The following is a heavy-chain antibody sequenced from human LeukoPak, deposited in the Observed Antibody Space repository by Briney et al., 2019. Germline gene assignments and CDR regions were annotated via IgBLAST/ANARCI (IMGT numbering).Heavy chain of an antibody. CDR1: GGSFSGYY. Sequence: PSETLSLTCAVYGGSFSGYYWSWIRQPPGKGLEWIGEINHSGSTNYNPSLKSRVTISVDTSKNQFSLKLSSVTAADTAVYYCARGPGQVNLEDYWGQGTLVTVSS. D-gene: IGHD1-1*01. J-gene: IGHJ4*02. CDR3: ARGPGQVNLEDY. CDR2: INHSGST. V-gene: IGHV4-34*01.